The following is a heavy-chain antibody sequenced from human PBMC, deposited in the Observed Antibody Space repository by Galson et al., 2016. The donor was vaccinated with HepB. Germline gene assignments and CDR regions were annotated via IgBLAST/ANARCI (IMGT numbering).Heavy chain of an antibody. V-gene: IGHV3-30*04. D-gene: IGHD3-16*01. CDR1: GLTFTGYA. J-gene: IGHJ4*03. CDR2: ISYDGSNK. Sequence: SLRLSCAASGLTFTGYAIHWVRQAPGKGLEWVAVISYDGSNKYYADSVKGRFTISRDDSKNTLYLQMDSLRPEDTAVYYCARVGFGRSYGQGFDSWGQGTTVTVSS. CDR3: ARVGFGRSYGQGFDS.